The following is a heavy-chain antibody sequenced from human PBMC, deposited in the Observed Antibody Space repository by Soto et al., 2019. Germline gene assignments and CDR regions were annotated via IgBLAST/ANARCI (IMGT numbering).Heavy chain of an antibody. V-gene: IGHV4-4*07. CDR1: GGSISSYY. Sequence: SETLSLTCTVPGGSISSYYWSWIRQPAGKGLEWIGRIYTSGSTNYNPSLKSRVTMSVDTSKNQFSLKLSSVTAADTAVYYCARDVTIFGVVISDAFDIWGQGTMVTVS. CDR2: IYTSGST. J-gene: IGHJ3*02. D-gene: IGHD3-3*01. CDR3: ARDVTIFGVVISDAFDI.